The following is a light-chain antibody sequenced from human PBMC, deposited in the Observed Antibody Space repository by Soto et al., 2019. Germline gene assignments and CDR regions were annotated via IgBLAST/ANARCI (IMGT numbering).Light chain of an antibody. CDR1: SGYSNYK. CDR3: GADPGSGNNFVGV. CDR2: VGTGGIVG. J-gene: IGLJ2*01. V-gene: IGLV9-49*01. Sequence: QLVLTQPPSASASLGASVTLTCTLSSGYSNYKVDWYQQRPGKGPRFVMRVGTGGIVGSKGDGIPDRFSVLGSGLNRYLTIKNIQEEDESDYHCGADPGSGNNFVGVFGGGTKLTVL.